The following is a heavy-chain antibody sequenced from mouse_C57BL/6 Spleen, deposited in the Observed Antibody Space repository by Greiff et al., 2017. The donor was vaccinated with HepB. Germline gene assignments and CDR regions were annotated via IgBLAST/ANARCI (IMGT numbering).Heavy chain of an antibody. Sequence: VQLQQSGPELVKPGASVKISCKASGYTFTDYYMHWVKQSHGKSLEWIGEINPNNGGTSYNQKFKGKATLTVDTSSSTAYMERRSLTSEDSAVYDCARSYYGSSGYFDVWGTGTTVTVSS. CDR1: GYTFTDYY. V-gene: IGHV1-26*01. D-gene: IGHD1-1*01. CDR2: INPNNGGT. J-gene: IGHJ1*03. CDR3: ARSYYGSSGYFDV.